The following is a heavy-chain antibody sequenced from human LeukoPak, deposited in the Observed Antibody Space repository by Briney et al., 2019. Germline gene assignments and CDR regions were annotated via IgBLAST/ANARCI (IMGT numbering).Heavy chain of an antibody. D-gene: IGHD3-22*01. CDR2: IYSSGIT. Sequence: GGSLRLSCAASGFTVTSNFMSWVRQAPGTGLEWLSVIYSSGITYYADSVKGRFTISRDDSKNTLYFQMNSLRVEDTAVYYCATRRDTSGYLDYWGQGTLVTVSS. V-gene: IGHV3-66*02. J-gene: IGHJ4*02. CDR3: ATRRDTSGYLDY. CDR1: GFTVTSNF.